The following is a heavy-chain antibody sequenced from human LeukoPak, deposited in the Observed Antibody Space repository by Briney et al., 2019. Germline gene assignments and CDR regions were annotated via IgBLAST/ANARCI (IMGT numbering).Heavy chain of an antibody. V-gene: IGHV3-48*03. CDR1: GFTFSSYE. D-gene: IGHD6-13*01. J-gene: IGHJ5*02. Sequence: QPGGSLRLSCAASGFTFSSYEMNWVRQAPGKGLEWVSYISSSGSTIYYADSVKGRFTISRDNAKNSLYLQMNSLRAEDTAVYYCAREGYSSSWYVRPGWFDPWGQGTLVTVSS. CDR3: AREGYSSSWYVRPGWFDP. CDR2: ISSSGSTI.